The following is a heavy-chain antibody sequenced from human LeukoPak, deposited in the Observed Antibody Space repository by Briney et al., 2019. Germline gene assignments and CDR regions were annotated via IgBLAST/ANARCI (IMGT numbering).Heavy chain of an antibody. V-gene: IGHV4-39*01. CDR2: IYYSGST. J-gene: IGHJ6*03. Sequence: SETLSLTCTVSGGSISSSSYYWGWIRQPPGKGLEWIGSIYYSGSTYYNPSLKSRVTISVDTSKNQSSLKLSSVTAADTAVYYCARLLRNSNRRHVPYYYYYYMDVWGKGTTVTVSS. CDR3: ARLLRNSNRRHVPYYYYYYMDV. CDR1: GGSISSSSYY. D-gene: IGHD1-14*01.